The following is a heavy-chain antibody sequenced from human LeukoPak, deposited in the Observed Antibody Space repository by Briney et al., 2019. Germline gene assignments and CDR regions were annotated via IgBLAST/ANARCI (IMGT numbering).Heavy chain of an antibody. J-gene: IGHJ6*02. V-gene: IGHV5-10-1*01. D-gene: IGHD3-22*01. CDR1: GYSFTSYW. Sequence: GESLQISCKGSGYSFTSYWISWVRQTPGKGLEWMGRIVPSDSYTNYSPSFQGHVTISGDKSIRTAYLQWSSLKASDTPTYYCARGDSYDSSGDYYGMDVWGQGTTVTVSS. CDR3: ARGDSYDSSGDYYGMDV. CDR2: IVPSDSYT.